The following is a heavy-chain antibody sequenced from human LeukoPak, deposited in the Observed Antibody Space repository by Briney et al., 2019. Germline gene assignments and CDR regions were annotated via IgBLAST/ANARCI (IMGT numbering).Heavy chain of an antibody. J-gene: IGHJ3*02. CDR2: VDPEDGEV. V-gene: IGHV1-69-2*01. CDR3: ARAIYGPDALDT. CDR1: GYTFTDYY. D-gene: IGHD4-17*01. Sequence: ASVKISCKTSGYTFTDYYIHWVQQAPAKGLQWVGRVDPEDGEVMFAESFQGRGTITADTSTATAYMELSSLTSEDTAIYYCARAIYGPDALDTWGQGTVITVSS.